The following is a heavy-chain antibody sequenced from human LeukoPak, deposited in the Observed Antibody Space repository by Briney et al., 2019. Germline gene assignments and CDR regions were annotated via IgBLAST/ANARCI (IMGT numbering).Heavy chain of an antibody. CDR1: GGSMSRYY. CDR3: ARHTTMSDY. Sequence: SETVSLTCSVSGGSMSRYYWRWIGRPPGRGREGIGYVYYSGSTNYNPSLKIRFRISVDTSKNPFSLTLSPVTAAATAVYSCARHTTMSDYWGQGPLVTVSS. V-gene: IGHV4-59*08. D-gene: IGHD3-10*02. CDR2: VYYSGST. J-gene: IGHJ4*02.